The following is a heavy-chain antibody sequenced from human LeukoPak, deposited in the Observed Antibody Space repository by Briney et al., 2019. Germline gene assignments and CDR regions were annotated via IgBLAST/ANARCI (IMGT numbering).Heavy chain of an antibody. CDR1: GFTFSSYS. V-gene: IGHV3-21*01. D-gene: IGHD5-18*01. CDR2: ISSSSSYI. Sequence: GGSLRLSCAASGFTFSSYSMNWVRQAPVKGLEWVSSISSSSSYIYYADSVKGRFTISRDNAKNSLYLQMNSLRAEDTAVYYCARLGRGYSYGWRPFDYWGQGTLVTVSS. J-gene: IGHJ4*02. CDR3: ARLGRGYSYGWRPFDY.